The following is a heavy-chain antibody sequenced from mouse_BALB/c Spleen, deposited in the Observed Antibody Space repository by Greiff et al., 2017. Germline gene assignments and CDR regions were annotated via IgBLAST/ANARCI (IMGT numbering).Heavy chain of an antibody. CDR3: TREGTMITTVAY. CDR2: INPSNGGT. Sequence: VQLQESGAELVKPGASVKLSCKASGYTFTSYYMYWVKQRPGQGLEWIGGINPSNGGTNFNQKFKSKATLTVDKSSSTAYMQLSSLTSEDSAVYYCTREGTMITTVAYWGQGTLVTVSA. D-gene: IGHD2-4*01. CDR1: GYTFTSYY. J-gene: IGHJ3*01. V-gene: IGHV1S81*02.